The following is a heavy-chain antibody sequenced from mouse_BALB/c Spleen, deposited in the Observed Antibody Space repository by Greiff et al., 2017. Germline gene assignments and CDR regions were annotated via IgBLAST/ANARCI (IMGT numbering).Heavy chain of an antibody. D-gene: IGHD2-3*01. CDR2: INPSTGYT. Sequence: VQLQQSGAELAKPGASVKMSCKASGYTFTSYWMHWVKQRPGQGLEWIGYINPSTGYTEYNQKFKDKATLTADKSSSTAYMQLSSLTSEASAVYYCAKSGDGYYGGNWGQGTTLTVSS. J-gene: IGHJ2*01. CDR1: GYTFTSYW. CDR3: AKSGDGYYGGN. V-gene: IGHV1-7*01.